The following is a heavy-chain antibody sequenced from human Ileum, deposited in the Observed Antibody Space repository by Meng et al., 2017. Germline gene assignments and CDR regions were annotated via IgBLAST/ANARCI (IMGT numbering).Heavy chain of an antibody. J-gene: IGHJ4*01. CDR3: VGMTVG. CDR1: GFTFSSHW. V-gene: IGHV3-74*03. Sequence: GESLKISCAASGFTFSSHWMNWVRQAPGRGLVWVSRINTDGSTTTYADSVKGRFTISRDNAKNTVFLQMNRLRAEDTAVYYCVGMTVGWGHGTPVTVSS. CDR2: INTDGSTT. D-gene: IGHD3-22*01.